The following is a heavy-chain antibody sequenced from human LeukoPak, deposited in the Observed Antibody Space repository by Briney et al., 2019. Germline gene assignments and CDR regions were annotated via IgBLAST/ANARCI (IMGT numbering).Heavy chain of an antibody. J-gene: IGHJ6*02. CDR3: ARQQTVGGKAPLAPCYYYGMDV. Sequence: KAGGSLRLSCKGSGYSFTSYWIGWVRQTPGKGLEWMGIIYPGDSDTRYSPSFQGQVTISADKSISPAYLQWSSLKASDTAMYYCARQQTVGGKAPLAPCYYYGMDVWGQGTTVTVSS. V-gene: IGHV5-51*01. CDR2: IYPGDSDT. D-gene: IGHD4-23*01. CDR1: GYSFTSYW.